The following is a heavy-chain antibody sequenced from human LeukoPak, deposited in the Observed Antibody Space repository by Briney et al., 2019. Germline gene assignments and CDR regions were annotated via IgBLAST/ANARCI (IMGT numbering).Heavy chain of an antibody. CDR2: ISWNSGSI. J-gene: IGHJ3*02. Sequence: PGGSLRLSCTASGFTFDNYAMHWVRQTPGKGLEWVSGISWNSGSIGYADSVKGRFTISRDNAKNSLYLQMNSLKTEDTAVYYCTTDVSGGSCSSGCAFDIWGQGTMVTVSS. CDR3: TTDVSGGSCSSGCAFDI. CDR1: GFTFDNYA. D-gene: IGHD2-15*01. V-gene: IGHV3-9*01.